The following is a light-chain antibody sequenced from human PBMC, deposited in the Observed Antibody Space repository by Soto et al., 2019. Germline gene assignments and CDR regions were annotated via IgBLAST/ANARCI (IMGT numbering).Light chain of an antibody. Sequence: QSALTQPRSVSGSPGQSVTISCTGTSSDVGAYNYVSWYQQHPGKAPKLMIYDVSNRPSGVPDRFSGSKSGNTASLTISGLQAEDEADYYCCSYGGSYTYVFGTGTKVTVL. CDR1: SSDVGAYNY. V-gene: IGLV2-11*01. CDR2: DVS. J-gene: IGLJ1*01. CDR3: CSYGGSYTYV.